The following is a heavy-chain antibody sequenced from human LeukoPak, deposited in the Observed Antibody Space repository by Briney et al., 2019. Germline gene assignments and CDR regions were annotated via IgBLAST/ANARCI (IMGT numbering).Heavy chain of an antibody. V-gene: IGHV3-15*01. Sequence: PGGSLRLSCAASGFTFSDAWMSWVRQAPGKGLEWVGHVKSKTDGGSADYSAPVKGRFTISRDDSKNTLYLQMSSLTTEDTAVYSFATDNGWGSWNNNAKPFDIWAEGQWSPSLQ. J-gene: IGHJ3*02. D-gene: IGHD1-1*01. CDR2: VKSKTDGGSA. CDR3: ATDNGWGSWNNNAKPFDI. CDR1: GFTFSDAW.